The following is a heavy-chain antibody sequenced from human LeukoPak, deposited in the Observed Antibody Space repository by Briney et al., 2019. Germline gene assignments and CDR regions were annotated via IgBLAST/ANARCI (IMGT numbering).Heavy chain of an antibody. V-gene: IGHV3-30*03. CDR2: ISYDGSKK. D-gene: IGHD3-22*01. CDR1: GFTFSYYG. Sequence: GGSLRLSCAASGFTFSYYGMHWVRQAPGKGLEWVTLISYDGSKKSYADSVKGRFTISRDNSKNALYLQMNSLRAEDTAVYYCAREGYYAFDYWGQGTLVTVSS. CDR3: AREGYYAFDY. J-gene: IGHJ4*02.